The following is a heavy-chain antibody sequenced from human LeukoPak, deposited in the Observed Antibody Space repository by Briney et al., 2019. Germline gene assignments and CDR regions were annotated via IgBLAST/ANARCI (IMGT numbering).Heavy chain of an antibody. Sequence: VASVKVSCKASGYTFTSYDINWVRQATGQGLEWMGWMNPNSGNTGYAQKFQGRVTMTRNTSISTAYMELSSLRSEDTAMYYCAGAIVGATSYYFDYWGQGTLVTVSS. V-gene: IGHV1-8*01. J-gene: IGHJ4*02. CDR1: GYTFTSYD. CDR3: AGAIVGATSYYFDY. CDR2: MNPNSGNT. D-gene: IGHD1-26*01.